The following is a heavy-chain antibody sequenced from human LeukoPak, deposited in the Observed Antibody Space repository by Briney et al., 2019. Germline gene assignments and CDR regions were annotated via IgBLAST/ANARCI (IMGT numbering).Heavy chain of an antibody. J-gene: IGHJ6*02. CDR2: TYYRSKWYN. CDR1: ADSVSSNSAA. CDR3: ARTSGASAYYSGFTYYGMDV. V-gene: IGHV6-1*01. D-gene: IGHD3-22*01. Sequence: SQTLSLTCAISADSVSSNSAAWNWIRQSPSRGLEWLGRTYYRSKWYNDYAVSVKSRITINPDTSKNQFSLQVNSVTPEDTAVYYCARTSGASAYYSGFTYYGMDVWGQGTTVTVSS.